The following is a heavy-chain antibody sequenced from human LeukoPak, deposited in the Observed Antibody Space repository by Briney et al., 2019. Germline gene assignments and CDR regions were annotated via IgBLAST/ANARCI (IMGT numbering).Heavy chain of an antibody. Sequence: ASVKVSCKASGYTFKTFGVAWVRQAPGQGLEWMGWISGYNGDTDYAANLQGRVTLTTDTSTNTAYMELRSLRSDDAAVYYCARDRVGATFDYWGQGTLVTVSP. J-gene: IGHJ4*02. CDR2: ISGYNGDT. CDR3: ARDRVGATFDY. CDR1: GYTFKTFG. V-gene: IGHV1-18*01. D-gene: IGHD1-26*01.